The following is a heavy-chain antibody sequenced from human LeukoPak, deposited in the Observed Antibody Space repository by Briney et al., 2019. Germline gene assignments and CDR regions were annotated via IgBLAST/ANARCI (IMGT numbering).Heavy chain of an antibody. CDR1: GTSLSPFH. CDR2: IYTNGAT. CDR3: ARKDGDY. Sequence: PSETLSLTCSVSGTSLSPFHWTWFRQPAGKRPEWIGLIYTNGATTLNPSLKSPVAMSVDLTKNQLFLKLAAVTAADTAMCYCARKDGDYWGQGTLVTVSS. V-gene: IGHV4-4*07. J-gene: IGHJ4*02.